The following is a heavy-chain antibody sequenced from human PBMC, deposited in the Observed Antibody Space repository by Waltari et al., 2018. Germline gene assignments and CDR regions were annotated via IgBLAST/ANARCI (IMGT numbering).Heavy chain of an antibody. CDR3: AATTVDY. Sequence: EVQLVESGGGLVKPGGSLRLSCTASGFTFSSYSMNWVRQVPGKGLEWVSSISSSSSYIYYADSVKGRFTISRDNAKNSLYLQMNSLRAEDPAVYYCAATTVDYWGQGTLVTVSS. CDR1: GFTFSSYS. D-gene: IGHD1-7*01. V-gene: IGHV3-21*01. CDR2: ISSSSSYI. J-gene: IGHJ4*02.